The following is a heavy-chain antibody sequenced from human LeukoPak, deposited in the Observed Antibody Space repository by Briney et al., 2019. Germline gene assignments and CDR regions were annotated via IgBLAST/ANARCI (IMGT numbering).Heavy chain of an antibody. Sequence: PSETLSLTCIVSGGSISSSSYYWGWIRQPPGKGLEWIGSIYYSGSTYYNPSLKSRVTISVDTSKYQFSLKLSSVTAADTAVYYCARDKYYDSSGYHRGIDYWGQGTLVTVSS. CDR2: IYYSGST. CDR3: ARDKYYDSSGYHRGIDY. CDR1: GGSISSSSYY. V-gene: IGHV4-39*07. J-gene: IGHJ4*02. D-gene: IGHD3-22*01.